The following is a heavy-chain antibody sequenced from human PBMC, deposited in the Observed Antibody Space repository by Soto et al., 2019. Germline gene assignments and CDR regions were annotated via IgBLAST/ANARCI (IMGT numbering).Heavy chain of an antibody. CDR1: GFTFSSYS. CDR2: INSTSSTI. CDR3: AREGRVWIIAKKNYYYYGMDV. D-gene: IGHD3-16*01. V-gene: IGHV3-48*02. J-gene: IGHJ6*02. Sequence: LRLSCAASGFTFSSYSMIWVRQGPGRGLEWVSYINSTSSTIHYADSVKGRFTISRDNAKNSLYLQMNSLRDEDTAVYYCAREGRVWIIAKKNYYYYGMDVWGQGTTVTVSS.